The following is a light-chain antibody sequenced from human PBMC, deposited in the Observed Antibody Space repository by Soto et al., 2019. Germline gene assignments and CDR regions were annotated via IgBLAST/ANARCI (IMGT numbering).Light chain of an antibody. V-gene: IGLV1-40*01. Sequence: QAVVTQPPSVSGAPGQGVTISCTGSSSNIGAGYDVHWYQQLPGTAPKLLIYGNSNRPSGVPDRFSGYKSGTSASLAITGLQAEDEADYYCQSYDSSLSGWVFGGGTKLTVL. CDR1: SSNIGAGYD. CDR3: QSYDSSLSGWV. J-gene: IGLJ3*02. CDR2: GNS.